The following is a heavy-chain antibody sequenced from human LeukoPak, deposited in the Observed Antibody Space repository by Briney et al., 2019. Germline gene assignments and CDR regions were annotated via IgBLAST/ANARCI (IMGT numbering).Heavy chain of an antibody. Sequence: GGPLRLSCAVSGFTFSSYEMNWVRQAPGKGLEWVSYITSSGSVIYYADPVKGRFTISRDNAKNSLYLQMNSLRAEDTAVYYCARVGVDGSGTYGDYWGQGTLVTVSS. V-gene: IGHV3-48*03. CDR1: GFTFSSYE. D-gene: IGHD3-10*01. J-gene: IGHJ4*02. CDR2: ITSSGSVI. CDR3: ARVGVDGSGTYGDY.